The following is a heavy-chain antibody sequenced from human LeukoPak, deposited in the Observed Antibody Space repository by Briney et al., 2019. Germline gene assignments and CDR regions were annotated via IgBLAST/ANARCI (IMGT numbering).Heavy chain of an antibody. D-gene: IGHD6-19*01. CDR1: GFTSSSYS. J-gene: IGHJ6*03. CDR3: ARWMREAVAGTYLYYYYMDV. CDR2: ISSSSSYI. V-gene: IGHV3-21*01. Sequence: GGSLILFCAASGFTSSSYSMNWVRQAAGKGLEWVSSISSSSSYIYYADSVEGRFTISRDNAKNSLYLQMKSMRAEDTAVYYCARWMREAVAGTYLYYYYMDVWGKGTTVTISS.